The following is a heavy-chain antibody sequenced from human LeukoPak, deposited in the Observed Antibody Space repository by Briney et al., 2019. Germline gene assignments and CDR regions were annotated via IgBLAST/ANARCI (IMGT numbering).Heavy chain of an antibody. CDR2: IKTKANSYAT. D-gene: IGHD4-17*01. CDR3: TRDRQDGDYVGVYYYYYYMDV. CDR1: GFTFSGSA. Sequence: PGGSLRLSCEASGFTFSGSAMHWVRQASGKGLEWVGRIKTKANSYATAYTASVKGRFTISRDDSKNTAYLQMNSLKTEDTAVYYCTRDRQDGDYVGVYYYYYYMDVWGKGTTVTVSS. V-gene: IGHV3-73*01. J-gene: IGHJ6*03.